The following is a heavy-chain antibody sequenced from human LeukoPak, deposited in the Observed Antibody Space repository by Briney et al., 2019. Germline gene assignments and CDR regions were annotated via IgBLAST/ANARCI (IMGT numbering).Heavy chain of an antibody. D-gene: IGHD3-10*01. Sequence: SETLSLTCAVYGGSFSGYYWSWIRQPPGKGLDWIGEINHSGSTNYNPSLKSRVTISVDTSKNQFSLKLSSVTAADTAVYYCARECGLECGSGSYCRFDYCGQGTLVTVSS. V-gene: IGHV4-34*01. CDR3: ARECGLECGSGSYCRFDY. CDR1: GGSFSGYY. CDR2: INHSGST. J-gene: IGHJ4*02.